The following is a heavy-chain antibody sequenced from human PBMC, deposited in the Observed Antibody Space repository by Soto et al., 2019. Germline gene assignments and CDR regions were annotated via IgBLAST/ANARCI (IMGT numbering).Heavy chain of an antibody. J-gene: IGHJ4*02. V-gene: IGHV3-33*01. D-gene: IGHD3-3*01. CDR1: GFTFSSYG. Sequence: GGSLRLSCAASGFTFSSYGMHWVRQAPGKGLEWVAVIWYDGSNKYYADSVKGRFTISRDNSKNTLYLQMNSLRAEDTAVYYCARDRGNLRFLEFVDYWGQGTLVTVSS. CDR3: ARDRGNLRFLEFVDY. CDR2: IWYDGSNK.